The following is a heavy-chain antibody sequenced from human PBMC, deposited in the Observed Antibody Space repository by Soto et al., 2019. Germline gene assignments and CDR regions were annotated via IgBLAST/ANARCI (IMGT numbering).Heavy chain of an antibody. CDR1: GGTFNNFA. CDR2: IIPIFDSP. V-gene: IGHV1-69*06. Sequence: QVQLVQSGAEVKKPGSSVKVSCKASGGTFNNFAINWVRLAPGHGLEWMGGIIPIFDSPNYAQKFKDRVTITADKSTTTAYMELSSLTSDDTAIYYCARGTYCRGIGCYGCYYSYYDMDVWGQGTTVSVSS. CDR3: ARGTYCRGIGCYGCYYSYYDMDV. J-gene: IGHJ6*02. D-gene: IGHD2-15*01.